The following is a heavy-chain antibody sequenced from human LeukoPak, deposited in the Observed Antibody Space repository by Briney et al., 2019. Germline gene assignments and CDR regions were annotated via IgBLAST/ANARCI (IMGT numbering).Heavy chain of an antibody. CDR2: IWYDGSHK. CDR3: ARGVPIPATHPIDY. J-gene: IGHJ4*02. CDR1: GFTFTSYC. Sequence: PGGSLRLSCAASGFTFTSYCMQWVRRAPGKGLEWVAMIWYDGSHKKYADSVEGRFSISRDTSKTTLYLQMNSLRADDTAVYYCARGVPIPATHPIDYWGQGSLVTVSS. V-gene: IGHV3-33*03. D-gene: IGHD3-10*01.